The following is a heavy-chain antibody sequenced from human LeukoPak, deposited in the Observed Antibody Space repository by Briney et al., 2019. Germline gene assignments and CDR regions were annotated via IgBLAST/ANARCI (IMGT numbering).Heavy chain of an antibody. V-gene: IGHV4-59*01. CDR1: GGPISNYY. D-gene: IGHD6-19*01. CDR3: ARGTGAWSYFDY. Sequence: SETLSLTCTVSGGPISNYYWNWIRQPPGKGLEWIGYISYSGSTNYNPSLKSRVTISIDTSKNQFSLELSSVTAADTAVYYCARGTGAWSYFDYWGQGILVTVSS. J-gene: IGHJ4*02. CDR2: ISYSGST.